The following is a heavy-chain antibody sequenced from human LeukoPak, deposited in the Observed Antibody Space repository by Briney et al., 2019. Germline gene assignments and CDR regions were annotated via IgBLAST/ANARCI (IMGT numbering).Heavy chain of an antibody. Sequence: GGSLRLSCAASGFTFDDYAMHWVRQAPGKGLEWVSLISWDGGSTYYADSVKGRFTISRDNSKNSLSLQMSSLRAEDTALYYCAKDGRGPEGGWYFDLWGRGTLVTVSS. J-gene: IGHJ2*01. CDR3: AKDGRGPEGGWYFDL. CDR1: GFTFDDYA. D-gene: IGHD1-14*01. CDR2: ISWDGGST. V-gene: IGHV3-43D*03.